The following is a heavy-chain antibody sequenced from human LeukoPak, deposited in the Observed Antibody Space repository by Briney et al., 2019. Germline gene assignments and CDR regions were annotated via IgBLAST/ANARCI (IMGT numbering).Heavy chain of an antibody. D-gene: IGHD6-13*01. Sequence: GASVKVSCKVSGYTLTKLSMHWVRQAPGKGLEWMGGIIPIFGTANYAQKFQGRVTITADESTSTAYMELSSLRSEDTAVYYCATKARDRVSQQLVRDYYYYYYMDVWGKGTTVTISS. J-gene: IGHJ6*03. CDR2: IIPIFGTA. CDR3: ATKARDRVSQQLVRDYYYYYYMDV. CDR1: GYTLTKLS. V-gene: IGHV1-69*13.